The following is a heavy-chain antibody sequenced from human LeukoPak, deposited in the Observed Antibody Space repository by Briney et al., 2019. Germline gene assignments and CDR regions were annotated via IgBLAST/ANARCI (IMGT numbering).Heavy chain of an antibody. V-gene: IGHV1-69*06. CDR1: GGTFPSYA. D-gene: IGHD1/OR15-1a*01. CDR2: IIPIFGTT. Sequence: GASVKVSCKASGGTFPSYALSWVRQTPGQGLEWMGGIIPIFGTTTYAQKFLGRVTITADKFTSTAYMEVSSLRSEDTAVYFCARAGTTDSGDAFDIWGQGTAVTVSS. J-gene: IGHJ3*02. CDR3: ARAGTTDSGDAFDI.